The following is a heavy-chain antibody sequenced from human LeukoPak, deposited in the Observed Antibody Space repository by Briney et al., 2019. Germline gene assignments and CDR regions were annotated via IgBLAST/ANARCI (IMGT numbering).Heavy chain of an antibody. Sequence: GGSLRLSCAASGFPFSSYWMTWVRQAPGKGLEWVANIRRDGSEIHYVDSVKGRFTISRDNAKNSLSLQMNSLRADDTAVYYCAREPLSGVVPGAPDHWGQGTLVTVSS. J-gene: IGHJ5*02. D-gene: IGHD2-2*01. CDR3: AREPLSGVVPGAPDH. CDR2: IRRDGSEI. V-gene: IGHV3-7*01. CDR1: GFPFSSYW.